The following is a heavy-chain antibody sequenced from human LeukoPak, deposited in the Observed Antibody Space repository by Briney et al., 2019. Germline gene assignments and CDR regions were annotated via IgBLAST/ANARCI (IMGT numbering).Heavy chain of an antibody. V-gene: IGHV3-53*01. J-gene: IGHJ4*02. Sequence: GGSLRLSCGASGFTVSSNYMSWVRQAPGRGLEWVSVIYVGGNTYYADSVKGRFTISRDNAKNTLYLQTNSLRAEDTAVYYCAVAVAGYFDYWGQGTLVTVSS. CDR3: AVAVAGYFDY. CDR2: IYVGGNT. CDR1: GFTVSSNY. D-gene: IGHD6-19*01.